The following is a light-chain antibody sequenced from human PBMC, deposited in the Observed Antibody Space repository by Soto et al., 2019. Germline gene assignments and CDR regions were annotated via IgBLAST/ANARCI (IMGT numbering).Light chain of an antibody. V-gene: IGLV1-40*01. Sequence: QSVLTQPPSVSGAPGQRVTISCTGSSFNIGAGYDVHWYQQLPGTAPKLLIYGNGNRPSGVPDRFSGSKSGTSASLAITGLQAEEEADYYCQSYDSSLSGDVVFGGGTKLTVL. CDR2: GNG. J-gene: IGLJ2*01. CDR3: QSYDSSLSGDVV. CDR1: SFNIGAGYD.